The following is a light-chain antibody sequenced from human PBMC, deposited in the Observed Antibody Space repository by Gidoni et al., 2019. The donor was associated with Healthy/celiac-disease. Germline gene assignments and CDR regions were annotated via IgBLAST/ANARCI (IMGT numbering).Light chain of an antibody. CDR3: QVWDSSTAV. V-gene: IGLV3-9*01. J-gene: IGLJ2*01. CDR2: RDS. Sequence: SYELTQPLSVSDARGQTARITCGGNNIGSKNVHWYQQKPGQAPVLVIYRDSNRPSGIPERFSGSNSGNTATLTISRAQAGDEADYYCQVWDSSTAVFGGGTKLTVL. CDR1: NIGSKN.